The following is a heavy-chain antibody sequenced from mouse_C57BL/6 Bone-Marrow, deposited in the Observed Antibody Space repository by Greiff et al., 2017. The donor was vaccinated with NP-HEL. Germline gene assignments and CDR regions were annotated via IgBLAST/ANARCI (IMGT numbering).Heavy chain of an antibody. CDR1: GYTFTSYW. V-gene: IGHV1-59*01. D-gene: IGHD1-1*01. CDR3: ARVIITTVVFDY. CDR2: IDPSDSYT. Sequence: VQLQQPGAELVRPGTSVKLSCKASGYTFTSYWMHWVKQRPGQGLEWIGVIDPSDSYTNYNQKFKGKATLTVDTSSSTAYMQLSSLTSEDSAVYYCARVIITTVVFDYWGQGTTLTVSS. J-gene: IGHJ2*01.